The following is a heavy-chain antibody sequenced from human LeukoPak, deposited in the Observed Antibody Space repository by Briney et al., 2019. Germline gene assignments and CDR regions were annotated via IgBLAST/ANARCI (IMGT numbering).Heavy chain of an antibody. J-gene: IGHJ5*02. CDR2: INREGSGT. CDR3: DGSSTSYADSVKGRFTISRDNAKNTLYLQMNSLRAEDTAVYYCARAYGSGRGNWFDP. D-gene: IGHD2-2*01. CDR1: GFTFSSYW. V-gene: IGHV3-74*01. Sequence: GGSLRLSCAASGFTFSSYWMNGVREAQGKGVGGVSRINREGSGTIYADSVRGGLTISRKNAKNRMYLKMKSRRARDRAVINSDGSSTSYADSVKGRFTISRDNAKNTLYLQMNSLRAEDTAVYYCARAYGSGRGNWFDPWGQGTLVTVSS.